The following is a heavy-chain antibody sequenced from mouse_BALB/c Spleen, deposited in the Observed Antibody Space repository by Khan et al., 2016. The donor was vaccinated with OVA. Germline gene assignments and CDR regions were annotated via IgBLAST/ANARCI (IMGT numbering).Heavy chain of an antibody. Sequence: EVELVESGGGLVKPGGSLRLSCEASGFTFSSYSMSWVRQTPEKRLEWVATITSGGSYTYYPDIVQGRFTISRANAKNTLYLQMSSLKSEDTAIYYGTRDRNYYGSSFYFDYWGQGTTLTVSS. CDR2: ITSGGSYT. J-gene: IGHJ2*01. CDR3: TRDRNYYGSSFYFDY. V-gene: IGHV5-6-4*01. CDR1: GFTFSSYS. D-gene: IGHD1-1*01.